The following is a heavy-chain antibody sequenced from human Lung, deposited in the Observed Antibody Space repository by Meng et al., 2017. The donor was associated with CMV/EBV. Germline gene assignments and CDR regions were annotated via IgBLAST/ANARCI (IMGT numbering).Heavy chain of an antibody. CDR2: NHTNRGDT. Sequence: SXXVSCKASGYTFTAHYFHWVRQAPGQGLEWMGWNHTNRGDTNYAQQFQGRVTLTRDTSINTGYMELTRLTSDDTAVYYCARDNNWGPDNWGQGTPVTVSS. CDR3: ARDNNWGPDN. J-gene: IGHJ4*02. V-gene: IGHV1-2*02. CDR1: GYTFTAHY. D-gene: IGHD7-27*01.